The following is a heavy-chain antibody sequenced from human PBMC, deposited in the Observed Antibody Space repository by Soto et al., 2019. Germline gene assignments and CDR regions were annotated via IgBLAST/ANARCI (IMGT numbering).Heavy chain of an antibody. V-gene: IGHV4-31*03. J-gene: IGHJ6*02. Sequence: SETLSLTCTVSGGSISSGGYYWSWIRQHPGKGLGWIGYIYYSGSTSYNPSLKSRVTISVDTSKNQFSLKLSSVTAADTAVYYCARGGYYYYYGMDVWGQGTTVTVSS. CDR3: ARGGYYYYYGMDV. CDR1: GGSISSGGYY. CDR2: IYYSGST.